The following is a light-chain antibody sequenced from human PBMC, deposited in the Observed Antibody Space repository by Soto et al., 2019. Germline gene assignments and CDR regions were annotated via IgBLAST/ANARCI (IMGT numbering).Light chain of an antibody. J-gene: IGLJ1*01. Sequence: VRSRPASGAGVPVQGSTISCTKTSSDVGSYNLVSWYQQHPGKAPKLMIYEGTKRPSGVSDRFSGSRSGNTASLTISGLQAEDEADYYCCSYASSSTYVFGTGTKVTVL. CDR2: EGT. CDR3: CSYASSSTYV. CDR1: SSDVGSYNL. V-gene: IGLV2-23*01.